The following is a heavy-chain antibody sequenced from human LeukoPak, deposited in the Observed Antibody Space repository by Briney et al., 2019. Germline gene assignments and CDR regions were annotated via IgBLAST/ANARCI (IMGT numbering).Heavy chain of an antibody. J-gene: IGHJ6*02. Sequence: SVKVSCKASGGTFSSYAISWVRQAPGQGLEWMGGIIPIFGTANYAQKFQGRVTITADESSSTAYMELSSLRSEDTAVYYCARVDSALNLGMDVWGQGTTVTVSS. D-gene: IGHD3/OR15-3a*01. CDR3: ARVDSALNLGMDV. V-gene: IGHV1-69*13. CDR2: IIPIFGTA. CDR1: GGTFSSYA.